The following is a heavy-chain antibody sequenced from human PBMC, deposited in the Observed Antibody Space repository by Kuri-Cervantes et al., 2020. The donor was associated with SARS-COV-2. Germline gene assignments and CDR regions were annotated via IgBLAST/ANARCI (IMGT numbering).Heavy chain of an antibody. J-gene: IGHJ4*02. Sequence: GESLKISCAASGFTFDDYAMHWVRQAPGKGLEWVAVIWYGGSNKYYADSVKGRFTISRDNSKNTLYLQMNSLRAEDTAVYYCAKDFWSGYYYFDYWGQGTLVTVSS. CDR2: IWYGGSNK. CDR3: AKDFWSGYYYFDY. D-gene: IGHD3-3*01. CDR1: GFTFDDYA. V-gene: IGHV3-30*02.